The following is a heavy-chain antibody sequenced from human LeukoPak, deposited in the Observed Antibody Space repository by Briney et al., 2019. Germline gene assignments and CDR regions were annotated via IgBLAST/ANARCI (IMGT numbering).Heavy chain of an antibody. CDR1: GGSISSYY. V-gene: IGHV4-59*01. CDR2: IYYSGST. Sequence: SETLSLTCTVSGGSISSYYWSWIRQPPGKGLEWIGYIYYSGSTNYNPSLKSRVTISVDTSKNHFSLKLSSVTAADTAVYYCARTRLDNWFDPWGQGTLVTVSS. CDR3: ARTRLDNWFDP. D-gene: IGHD6-19*01. J-gene: IGHJ5*02.